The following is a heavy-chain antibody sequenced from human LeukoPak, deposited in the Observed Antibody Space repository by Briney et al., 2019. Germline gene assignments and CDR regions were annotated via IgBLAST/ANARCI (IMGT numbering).Heavy chain of an antibody. Sequence: SETLPLTCAVYGGSFSGYYWSWIRQPPGKGLEWIGEINHSGSTNYNPSLKSRVTISVDTSKNQFSLKLSSVTAADTAVYYCARGRFRVAGTYYFDYWGQGTLVTVSS. J-gene: IGHJ4*02. CDR3: ARGRFRVAGTYYFDY. CDR1: GGSFSGYY. D-gene: IGHD6-19*01. V-gene: IGHV4-34*01. CDR2: INHSGST.